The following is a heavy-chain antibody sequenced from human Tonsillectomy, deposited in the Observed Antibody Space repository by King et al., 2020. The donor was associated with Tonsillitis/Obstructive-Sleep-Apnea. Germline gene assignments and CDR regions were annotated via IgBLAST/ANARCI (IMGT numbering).Heavy chain of an antibody. CDR3: AKDSSSSNFDY. CDR1: GFTFSSYG. V-gene: IGHV3-30*18. CDR2: ISYDGSNK. Sequence: HVQLVESGGGVVQPGRSLRLSCAASGFTFSSYGMHWVRQAPGKGLEWVAVISYDGSNKYYADSVKGRFTISRDNSKNTLYLQMNSLRAEDTAVYYCAKDSSSSNFDYWGQETLVTVSS. D-gene: IGHD6-6*01. J-gene: IGHJ4*02.